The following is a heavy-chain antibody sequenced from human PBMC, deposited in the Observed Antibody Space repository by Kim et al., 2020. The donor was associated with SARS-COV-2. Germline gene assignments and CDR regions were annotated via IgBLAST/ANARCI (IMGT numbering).Heavy chain of an antibody. CDR3: ARRELYSAAWYRADF. Sequence: GESLKISCQASGYSFTDYWIGWVRQMPGRGLEWMAIIYPRDSETRHSPSFQGRVSISADKSLTTAYLAWVSLKPSDTAIYYCARRELYSAAWYRADFWGPGTLVTVSS. J-gene: IGHJ4*02. CDR1: GYSFTDYW. CDR2: IYPRDSET. V-gene: IGHV5-51*01. D-gene: IGHD1-26*01.